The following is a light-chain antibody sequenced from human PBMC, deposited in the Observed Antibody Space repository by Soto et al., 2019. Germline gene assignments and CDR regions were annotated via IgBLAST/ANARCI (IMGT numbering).Light chain of an antibody. CDR1: QSISSW. CDR2: DAS. J-gene: IGKJ1*01. V-gene: IGKV1-5*01. CDR3: QQYNIYWT. Sequence: DIPMTQSPSTMYASVGDRVTITCRASQSISSWLAWYQQKPGKAPKLLIYDASSLESGVPSRFSGSGSGTEFTLTISSLQPDDFATYYCQQYNIYWTFGQGTKVEIK.